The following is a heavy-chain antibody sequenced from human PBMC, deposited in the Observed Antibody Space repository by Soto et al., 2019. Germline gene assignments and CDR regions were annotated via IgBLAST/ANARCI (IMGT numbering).Heavy chain of an antibody. CDR1: GYTFTGYY. V-gene: IGHV1-2*04. J-gene: IGHJ6*02. CDR2: INPNSGGT. D-gene: IGHD6-13*01. CDR3: ARDKGAVVAATGYYYDVMDV. Sequence: GASVKVSCKASGYTFTGYYMHWVRQAPGQGLEWMGWINPNSGGTNYAQKFQGWVTMTRDTSISTAYMELSRLRSDDTAVYYCARDKGAVVAATGYYYDVMDVWGQGPT.